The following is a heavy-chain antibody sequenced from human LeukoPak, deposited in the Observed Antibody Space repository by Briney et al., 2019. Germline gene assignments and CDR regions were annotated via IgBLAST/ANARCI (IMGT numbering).Heavy chain of an antibody. J-gene: IGHJ4*02. V-gene: IGHV3-9*01. CDR1: GFTFDDYA. CDR2: ISWNSGSI. Sequence: GGSLRLSCAASGFTFDDYAMHWVRQAPRKGLEWVSGISWNSGSIGYADSVKGRFTISRDNAKNSLYLQMNSLRAEDTALYYCAKDAFDYWGQGTLVTVSS. CDR3: AKDAFDY.